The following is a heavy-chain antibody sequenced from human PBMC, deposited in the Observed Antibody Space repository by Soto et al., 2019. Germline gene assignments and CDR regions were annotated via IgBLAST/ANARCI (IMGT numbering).Heavy chain of an antibody. J-gene: IGHJ6*02. V-gene: IGHV1-18*01. CDR2: INASTVTT. CDR3: GGSITIFGVVMRPLDV. CDR1: GYTFTTYG. Sequence: ASVKVSCKTSGYTFTTYGISWVRQAPGQRLEWMGWINASTVTTNYSQNFQGRVTITRDTSASTAYMELSSLRSEDTAVYYCGGSITIFGVVMRPLDVWGQGTTVTVSS. D-gene: IGHD3-3*01.